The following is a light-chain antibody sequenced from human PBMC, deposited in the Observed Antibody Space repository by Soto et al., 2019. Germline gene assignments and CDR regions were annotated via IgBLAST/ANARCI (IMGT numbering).Light chain of an antibody. J-gene: IGLJ7*01. CDR2: IDD. CDR3: ATWDDSLNAAV. V-gene: IGLV1-44*01. Sequence: QSALTQPPSLSGTPGQRVTISCSGSTSNIAGNTVHWYQHLPETGPKLLIYIDDQRPSGVPDRFSGSKSGTSASLAISGLQSEDEADYYCATWDDSLNAAVFGGGTQLTVL. CDR1: TSNIAGNT.